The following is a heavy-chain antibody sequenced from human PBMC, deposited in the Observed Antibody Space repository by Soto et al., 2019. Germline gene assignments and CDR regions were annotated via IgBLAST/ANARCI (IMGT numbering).Heavy chain of an antibody. CDR3: ARGPRVSSTGTGAH. V-gene: IGHV3-74*01. J-gene: IGHJ4*02. Sequence: GGSLRLSCAVSGFTFSAYWMHWVRQVPGKGLTWVSRISDDGSTATYADAVKGRFVISRDNAKNSLYLEMNTLRADDSGLYYCARGPRVSSTGTGAHWGRGTLVTVSS. CDR1: GFTFSAYW. CDR2: ISDDGSTA. D-gene: IGHD1-1*01.